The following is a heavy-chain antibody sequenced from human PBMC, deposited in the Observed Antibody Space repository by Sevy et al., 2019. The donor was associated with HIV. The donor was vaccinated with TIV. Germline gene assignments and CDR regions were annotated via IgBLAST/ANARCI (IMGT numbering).Heavy chain of an antibody. CDR1: GFTFSSYW. Sequence: GGSLRLSCAASGFTFSSYWMHWVRQAPGKGLVWVSRINSDGSSTSYADSVKGRFTISRDNAKNTLYLQMNRLRAEDKAVYYCARDGPTTSNYDYYYYGMDVWGQGTTVTVSS. J-gene: IGHJ6*02. CDR2: INSDGSST. V-gene: IGHV3-74*01. D-gene: IGHD4-4*01. CDR3: ARDGPTTSNYDYYYYGMDV.